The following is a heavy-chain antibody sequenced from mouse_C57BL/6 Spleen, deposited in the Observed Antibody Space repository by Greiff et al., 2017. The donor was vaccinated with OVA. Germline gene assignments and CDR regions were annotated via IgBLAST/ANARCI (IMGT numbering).Heavy chain of an antibody. D-gene: IGHD2-10*01. Sequence: QVQLQQSGAELVRPGASVTLSCKASGYTFTDYEMHWVKQTPVHGLEWIGAIDPETGGTAYNQKFKGKAILTADKSSSTAYMELRSLTSEDSAVYYCTSLLPYAMDYWGQGTSVTVSS. CDR3: TSLLPYAMDY. CDR1: GYTFTDYE. CDR2: IDPETGGT. V-gene: IGHV1-15*01. J-gene: IGHJ4*01.